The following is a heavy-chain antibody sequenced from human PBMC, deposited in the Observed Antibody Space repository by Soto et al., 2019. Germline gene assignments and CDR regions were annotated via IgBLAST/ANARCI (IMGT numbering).Heavy chain of an antibody. CDR3: AKRGILGAQGMAYFDL. V-gene: IGHV3-30*04. CDR1: GFTCNTYA. J-gene: IGHJ2*01. D-gene: IGHD1-26*01. Sequence: QVQLMESGGGVVQPGRSLRLSCAASGFTCNTYAMHWVRQAPGKGLEWVAVITPDGTEQYYADSVKGRFTISRDNSKTTLYLQMNSLGLEDMSIYHCAKRGILGAQGMAYFDLWGRGTLVTVSS. CDR2: ITPDGTEQ.